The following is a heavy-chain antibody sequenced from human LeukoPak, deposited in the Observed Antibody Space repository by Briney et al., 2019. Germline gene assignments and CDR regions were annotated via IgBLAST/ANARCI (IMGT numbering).Heavy chain of an antibody. J-gene: IGHJ4*02. D-gene: IGHD3-10*01. CDR2: IYPGDSDT. CDR1: GYNFTNYW. Sequence: GEPLKISCKGSGYNFTNYWIGWVRQMPGKGLEWMGIIYPGDSDTRYSPSFQGQVTISADKSISTAYLQWSSLKASDTAMYYCARSAKMYGSGSYYNYFDYWGQGTLVTVSS. V-gene: IGHV5-51*01. CDR3: ARSAKMYGSGSYYNYFDY.